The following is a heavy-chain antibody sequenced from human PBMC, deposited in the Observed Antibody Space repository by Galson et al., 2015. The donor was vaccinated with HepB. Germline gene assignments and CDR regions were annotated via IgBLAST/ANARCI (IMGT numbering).Heavy chain of an antibody. CDR3: ARGRAYVGLRGWIDP. CDR2: INHSGST. J-gene: IGHJ5*02. D-gene: IGHD4-17*01. CDR1: GGSFSGYY. V-gene: IGHV4-34*01. Sequence: ETLSLTCAVYGGSFSGYYRYWIRQIPGKGLEWIGEINHSGSTNYNPSLKTRVTISVDMTKNRISLTLSSVTAADTAVYYCARGRAYVGLRGWIDPWGQGTLVTVSS.